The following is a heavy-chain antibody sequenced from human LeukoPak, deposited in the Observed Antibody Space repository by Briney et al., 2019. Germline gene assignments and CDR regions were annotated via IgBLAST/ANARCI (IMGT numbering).Heavy chain of an antibody. CDR3: AKRGDSSGYYFDY. Sequence: GGSLRLSCAASGFTFSSYAMSWVRLAPGKGLEWVSASSGSGGSTYYADSVKGRFTISRDNSKNTLYLQMNSLRAEDTAVYYCAKRGDSSGYYFDYWGQGTLVTVSS. CDR2: SSGSGGST. J-gene: IGHJ4*02. V-gene: IGHV3-23*01. CDR1: GFTFSSYA. D-gene: IGHD3-22*01.